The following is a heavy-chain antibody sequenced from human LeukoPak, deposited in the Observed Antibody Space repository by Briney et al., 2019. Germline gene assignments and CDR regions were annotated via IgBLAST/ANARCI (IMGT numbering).Heavy chain of an antibody. V-gene: IGHV3-53*01. CDR1: GFTASSNY. Sequence: GGSLRLSRAASGFTASSNYMSWVRQAPGRGLEWVSVIYGGGSTYYADSVKGRFTISRDNSKNTLYLQMNSLRAEDTAVYYCVRGDYGDYTLFDYWGQGTLVTVSS. D-gene: IGHD4-17*01. CDR2: IYGGGST. J-gene: IGHJ4*02. CDR3: VRGDYGDYTLFDY.